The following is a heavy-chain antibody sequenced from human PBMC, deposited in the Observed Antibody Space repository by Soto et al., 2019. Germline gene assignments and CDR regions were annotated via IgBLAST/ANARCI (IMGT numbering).Heavy chain of an antibody. Sequence: ASVKVSCKASGYTFTGDYMHWVRQAPGQGLEWMGWINPNSGGTKSAQKFQGRVTMTRDTSISTAYMELSRLSSDDTAVYYCARRKGDYYDSSGYHYYFDYWGQGTLVTVSS. CDR3: ARRKGDYYDSSGYHYYFDY. CDR2: INPNSGGT. J-gene: IGHJ4*02. V-gene: IGHV1-2*02. D-gene: IGHD3-22*01. CDR1: GYTFTGDY.